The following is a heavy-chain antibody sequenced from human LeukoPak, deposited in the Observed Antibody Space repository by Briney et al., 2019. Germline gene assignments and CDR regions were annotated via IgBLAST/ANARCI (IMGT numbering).Heavy chain of an antibody. V-gene: IGHV3-23*01. CDR2: ISGAGGRT. CDR1: GFSLSTYA. D-gene: IGHD4-17*01. CDR3: AKDRADNGDRLRFDP. Sequence: GGSLRLSCAASGFSLSTYAMSRVRQAPGKGPEWVSAISGAGGRTYYADSVKGRFTISRDNSKNTLYLQMYSLRAEDTAVYYCAKDRADNGDRLRFDPWGQGTLVTVSS. J-gene: IGHJ5*02.